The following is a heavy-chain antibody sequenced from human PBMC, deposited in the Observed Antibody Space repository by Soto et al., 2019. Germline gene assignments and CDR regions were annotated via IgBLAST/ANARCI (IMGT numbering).Heavy chain of an antibody. D-gene: IGHD4-17*01. Sequence: QVQLQESGPGLVKPSQTLSLTCTVSGASINGGGYYWSWIRQHPGKGLEWIGSIYYSGNTYYSPSLHGRVTISXVTLKXXFALRLTSGTAADTAVYYCARDPSYGDYSYYGMDVWGQGTTVTVSS. CDR2: IYYSGNT. CDR1: GASINGGGYY. J-gene: IGHJ6*02. V-gene: IGHV4-31*03. CDR3: ARDPSYGDYSYYGMDV.